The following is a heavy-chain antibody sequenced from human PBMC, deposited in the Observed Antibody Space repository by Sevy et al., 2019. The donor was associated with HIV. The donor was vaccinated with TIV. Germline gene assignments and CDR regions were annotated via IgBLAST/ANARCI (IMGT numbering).Heavy chain of an antibody. Sequence: GGSLRLSCAASGFTFSSHGMHWVHQAPGNGLEWVAVMSYDGSYKSYGDSVKGRFTISRDDSKNTLYLQMNSLRPEDTAMYYCARDSGYSINWYPAYWGQGTLVTVSS. CDR3: ARDSGYSINWYPAY. CDR1: GFTFSSHG. CDR2: MSYDGSYK. J-gene: IGHJ4*02. D-gene: IGHD6-13*01. V-gene: IGHV3-30*03.